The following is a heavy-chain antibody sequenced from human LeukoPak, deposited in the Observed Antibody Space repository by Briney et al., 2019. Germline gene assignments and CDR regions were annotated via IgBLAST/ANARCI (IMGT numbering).Heavy chain of an antibody. V-gene: IGHV4-31*03. D-gene: IGHD3-22*01. Sequence: SQTLSLTCTVSGGSISSGGYYWSWIRQHPGKGLEWIGYIYYSGSTYFNPSLKSRVTISVDTSNNQFSLKLSSVTAADTAVYYCATDSYYYDSSCQSKKYNWFDPWGQGTLVTVSS. CDR2: IYYSGST. CDR3: ATDSYYYDSSCQSKKYNWFDP. J-gene: IGHJ5*02. CDR1: GGSISSGGYY.